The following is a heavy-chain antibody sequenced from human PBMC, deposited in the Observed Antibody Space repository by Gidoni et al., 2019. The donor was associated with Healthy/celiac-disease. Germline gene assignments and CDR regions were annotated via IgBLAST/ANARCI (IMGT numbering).Heavy chain of an antibody. Sequence: EVQLVESGGGLVQPGGSLRLSCAASGFPYRSYWMSWVRQAPGKGLEWVANIKQAGSETNYVDYVKGRFTISRDNAKNSLYLQMNSLRAEDTAVYYCARESYGDYYFDYWGQGTLVTVSS. CDR2: IKQAGSET. CDR1: GFPYRSYW. V-gene: IGHV3-7*01. J-gene: IGHJ4*02. CDR3: ARESYGDYYFDY. D-gene: IGHD4-17*01.